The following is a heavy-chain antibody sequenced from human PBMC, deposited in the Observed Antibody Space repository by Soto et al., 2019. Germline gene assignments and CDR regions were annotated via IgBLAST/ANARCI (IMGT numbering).Heavy chain of an antibody. CDR1: GYTFSNYN. CDR2: MNPDSGNT. J-gene: IGHJ6*03. V-gene: IGHV1-8*01. Sequence: QEQLVQSGAEVKKPGAPVKVSCKASGYTFSNYNINWVRQASGQGLEWMGWMNPDSGNTGYAEKFQGRVTMTRNRSISTAYMELSGLRSEDTAVYYCAREAASDPSFYYHYMHVWGKGTTVTVSS. CDR3: AREAASDPSFYYHYMHV. D-gene: IGHD6-25*01.